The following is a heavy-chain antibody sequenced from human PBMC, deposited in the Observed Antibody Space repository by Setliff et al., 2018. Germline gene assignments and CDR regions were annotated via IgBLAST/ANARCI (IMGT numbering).Heavy chain of an antibody. CDR1: GASLSSGTYY. CDR3: ARTGTYRYFDY. CDR2: IYYRGDT. V-gene: IGHV4-39*01. J-gene: IGHJ4*02. Sequence: SETLSLTCTVSGASLSSGTYYWGWIRQPPGKGLEWIERIYYRGDTYYNASLKGRLTISVDTAQNQFSLRLTSVTAADTAVYYCARTGTYRYFDYWGQGALVTVSS. D-gene: IGHD1-1*01.